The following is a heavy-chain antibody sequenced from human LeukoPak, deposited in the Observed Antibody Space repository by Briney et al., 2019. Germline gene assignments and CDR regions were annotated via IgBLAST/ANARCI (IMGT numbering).Heavy chain of an antibody. CDR3: ARMRTTGYSSSWYVYGMDV. V-gene: IGHV4-39*07. Sequence: SETLSLTCTVSGGSISSSSYYWGWIRQPPGKGLEWIGSIYYSGSTYYNPSLKSRVTISVDTSKNQFSLKLSSVTAADTAVYYCARMRTTGYSSSWYVYGMDVWGQGTTVTVSS. CDR2: IYYSGST. CDR1: GGSISSSSYY. D-gene: IGHD6-13*01. J-gene: IGHJ6*02.